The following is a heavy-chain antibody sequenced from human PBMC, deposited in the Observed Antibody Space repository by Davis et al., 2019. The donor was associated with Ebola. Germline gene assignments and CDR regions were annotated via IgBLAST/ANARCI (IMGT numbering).Heavy chain of an antibody. J-gene: IGHJ6*02. CDR1: GFTFSSYS. D-gene: IGHD4-17*01. V-gene: IGHV3-48*01. CDR3: TTDRLATVTGDYYYYYGMDV. CDR2: ISSSSSTI. Sequence: GESLKISCAASGFTFSSYSMNWVRQAPGKGLEWVSYISSSSSTIYYADSVKGRFTISRDNAKNSLYLQMNSLRAEDTAVYYCTTDRLATVTGDYYYYYGMDVWGQGTTVTVSS.